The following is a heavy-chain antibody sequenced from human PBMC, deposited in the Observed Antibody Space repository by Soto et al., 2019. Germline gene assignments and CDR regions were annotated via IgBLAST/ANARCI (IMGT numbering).Heavy chain of an antibody. CDR3: ARPYYDFWSGYENWFDP. D-gene: IGHD3-3*01. CDR2: ISSSSSYT. V-gene: IGHV3-11*06. CDR1: GFTFSDYY. Sequence: GGSLRLSCAASGFTFSDYYMSWIRQAPGKGLEWVSYISSSSSYTNYADSVKGRFTISRDNAKNSLYLQMNSLRAEDTAVYYCARPYYDFWSGYENWFDPWXQGTLVTVSS. J-gene: IGHJ5*02.